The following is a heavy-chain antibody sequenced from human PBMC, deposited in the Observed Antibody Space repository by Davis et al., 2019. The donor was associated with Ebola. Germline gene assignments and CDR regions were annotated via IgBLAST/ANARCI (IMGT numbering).Heavy chain of an antibody. J-gene: IGHJ4*02. CDR2: IWYDGSNK. V-gene: IGHV3-33*01. CDR1: GFTFSSYG. Sequence: LRLSCAASGFTFSSYGMHWVRQAPGKGLEWVAVIWYDGSNKYYADSVKGRFTISRDNSKNTLYLQMNSLRAEDTAVYYCARETYYHGSGSYGVYFDYWGQGTLVTVSS. CDR3: ARETYYHGSGSYGVYFDY. D-gene: IGHD3-10*01.